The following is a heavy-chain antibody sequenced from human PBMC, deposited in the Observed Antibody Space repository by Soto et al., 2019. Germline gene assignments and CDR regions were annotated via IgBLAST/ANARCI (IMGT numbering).Heavy chain of an antibody. CDR2: ISYDGSNK. Sequence: QVQLVESGGGVVQPGRSLRLSCAASGFTFSSYGMHWVRQAPGKGLEWVAVISYDGSNKYYADSVKGRFTISRDNSKNTRYLQMNRLRAEDTAVYYCAKDQQWLADYWGQGTLVTVSS. D-gene: IGHD6-19*01. CDR1: GFTFSSYG. V-gene: IGHV3-30*18. J-gene: IGHJ4*02. CDR3: AKDQQWLADY.